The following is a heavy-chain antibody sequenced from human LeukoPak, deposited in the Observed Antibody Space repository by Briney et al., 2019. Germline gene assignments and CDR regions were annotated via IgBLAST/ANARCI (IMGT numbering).Heavy chain of an antibody. J-gene: IGHJ6*02. CDR1: GYTXTELS. Sequence: ASVKVSCKVSGYTXTELSMHWVRQAPGKGLEWMGGFDPEDGETIYAQKFQGRVTMTEDTSTDTAYMELSSLRSEDTAVYYCATLGYSSSSGRDYYYYYGMDVWGQGTTVTVSS. CDR3: ATLGYSSSSGRDYYYYYGMDV. D-gene: IGHD6-6*01. CDR2: FDPEDGET. V-gene: IGHV1-24*01.